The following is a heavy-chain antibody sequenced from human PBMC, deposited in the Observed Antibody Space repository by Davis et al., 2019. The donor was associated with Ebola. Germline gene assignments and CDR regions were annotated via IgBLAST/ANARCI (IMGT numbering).Heavy chain of an antibody. D-gene: IGHD2-2*01. V-gene: IGHV3-30*03. CDR2: ISYDGSNK. J-gene: IGHJ5*02. Sequence: GGSLRLSCAASGFTFNTFGMYWVRQAPGKGLEWVALISYDGSNKYYGDPVKGRFTISRDNSKNTLYLQMNSLRAEDTAVYYCIAIPMSWFDPWGQGTLVTVSS. CDR1: GFTFNTFG. CDR3: IAIPMSWFDP.